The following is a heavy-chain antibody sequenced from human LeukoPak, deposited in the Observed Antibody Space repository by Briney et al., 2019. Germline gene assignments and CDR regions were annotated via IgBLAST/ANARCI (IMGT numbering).Heavy chain of an antibody. CDR3: ARQNPAAEGQGLDH. V-gene: IGHV4-59*08. D-gene: IGHD6-13*01. J-gene: IGHJ4*02. CDR2: IYYTGTT. Sequence: SETLSLTCTVSGGSITSYYWSWIRQPPGKELVWIGYIYYTGTTSYSPSLKSRVTMSVDTSRNQFSLELTSVTAADTAVYYCARQNPAAEGQGLDHWGQGALVTVSS. CDR1: GGSITSYY.